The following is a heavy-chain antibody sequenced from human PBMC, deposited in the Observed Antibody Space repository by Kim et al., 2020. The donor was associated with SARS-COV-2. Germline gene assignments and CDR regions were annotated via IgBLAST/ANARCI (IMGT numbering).Heavy chain of an antibody. D-gene: IGHD6-13*01. Sequence: ASVKVSCKASGYTFTTYAMHWVRQAPGQRLEWMGWINAGNGNTKYSQKFQGRVTITRDTSASTSYMELSSLRSEDTALYYCAREGGGIAAVGPRDFDYWG. V-gene: IGHV1-3*01. CDR3: AREGGGIAAVGPRDFDY. CDR1: GYTFTTYA. CDR2: INAGNGNT. J-gene: IGHJ4*01.